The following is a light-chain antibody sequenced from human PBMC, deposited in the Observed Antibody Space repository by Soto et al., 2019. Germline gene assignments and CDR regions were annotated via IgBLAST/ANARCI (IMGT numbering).Light chain of an antibody. Sequence: QSVLTQPPSASGTPGQRVTISCSGSSSNIGGNTVNWYQQLPGTAPKLLIYSNYQRPSGVPDRFSGSKSGTSASLAISGLQSEDEADYYCAASDDNLNGPGYVFGTGTKVTVL. CDR3: AASDDNLNGPGYV. J-gene: IGLJ1*01. V-gene: IGLV1-44*01. CDR2: SNY. CDR1: SSNIGGNT.